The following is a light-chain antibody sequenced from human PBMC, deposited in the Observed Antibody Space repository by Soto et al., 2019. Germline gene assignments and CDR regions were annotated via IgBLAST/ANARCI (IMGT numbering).Light chain of an antibody. Sequence: AIQMTQSPSSLSASVGDRVTITCRASQAIRNDLGWYQQKPGKAPKLLIYAASSLQSGVPSRFSGSGSGTDFTLIISSLQPEDFATYYCLQDYNYLWTFGQGTKVDIK. V-gene: IGKV1-6*01. CDR1: QAIRND. CDR2: AAS. CDR3: LQDYNYLWT. J-gene: IGKJ1*01.